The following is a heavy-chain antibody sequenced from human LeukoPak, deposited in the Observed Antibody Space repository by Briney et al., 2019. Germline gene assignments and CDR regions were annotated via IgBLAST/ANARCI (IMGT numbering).Heavy chain of an antibody. CDR2: IKQDGSEK. V-gene: IGHV3-7*01. CDR1: GFTFSSYW. Sequence: GGSLRLSCAASGFTFSSYWMSWVRQAPGKGLEWVANIKQDGSEKYYVDSVKGRFTISRDNAKNTLYLQMNSLRAEDTAVYYCARDPRRYYDFWSGYFSPTYYYYYMDVWGKGTTVTVSS. CDR3: ARDPRRYYDFWSGYFSPTYYYYYMDV. J-gene: IGHJ6*03. D-gene: IGHD3-3*01.